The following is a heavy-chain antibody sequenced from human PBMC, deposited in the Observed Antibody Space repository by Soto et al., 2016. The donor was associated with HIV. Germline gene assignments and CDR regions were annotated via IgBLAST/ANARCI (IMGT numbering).Heavy chain of an antibody. Sequence: QLVQSGPEVKKPGTSVKVSCKASGFTFTSSAMQWVRQARGQRLEWIGWIVVGSGNTNYAQKFQERVTITRDMSTSTAYMELSSLRSEDTAVYYCAADQYYYGSGSYYNTGMDVWGQGTTVTVSS. CDR1: GFTFTSSA. CDR3: AADQYYYGSGSYYNTGMDV. D-gene: IGHD3-10*01. CDR2: IVVGSGNT. J-gene: IGHJ6*02. V-gene: IGHV1-58*02.